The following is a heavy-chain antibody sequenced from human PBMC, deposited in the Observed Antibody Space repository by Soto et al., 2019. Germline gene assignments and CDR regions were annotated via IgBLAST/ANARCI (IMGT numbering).Heavy chain of an antibody. CDR3: VRDGTKTLRDWLDP. J-gene: IGHJ5*02. Sequence: SETLSLTCTVSGASISGFYWSWIRKSAGKGRERIGRIYATGTTDYNPSLKSRVMMSVDTSKKQFSLKLRSVTAADTAVYYCVRDGTKTLRDWLDPWGQGISVTVSS. V-gene: IGHV4-4*07. CDR1: GASISGFY. CDR2: IYATGTT. D-gene: IGHD1-1*01.